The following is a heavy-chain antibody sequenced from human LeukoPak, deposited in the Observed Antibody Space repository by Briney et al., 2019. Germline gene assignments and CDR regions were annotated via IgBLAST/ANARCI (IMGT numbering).Heavy chain of an antibody. V-gene: IGHV1-69*01. CDR3: ARENISPGIAAPSDYYYYHMDV. D-gene: IGHD6-13*01. J-gene: IGHJ6*03. CDR2: IIPIFGTA. Sequence: SVKVSCKASGGTFSSYAISWVRQAPGQGLEWMGGIIPIFGTANYAQKFQGRVTITADESTSTAYMELSSLRSEDTAVYYCARENISPGIAAPSDYYYYHMDVWGKGTTVTVSS. CDR1: GGTFSSYA.